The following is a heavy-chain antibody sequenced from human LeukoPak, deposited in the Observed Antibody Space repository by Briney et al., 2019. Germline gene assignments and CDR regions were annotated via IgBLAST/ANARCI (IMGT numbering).Heavy chain of an antibody. CDR3: ARDKGIGAFDI. CDR1: GFTFRNYA. J-gene: IGHJ3*02. Sequence: PGGSPRLSCEASGFTFRNYAMTWVRRAPGKGLEWVSAISGTTGKTYYADSVKGRFTVSRDNSKNTLYLEMNSLRAGDTAVYYCARDKGIGAFDIWGQGTMVTVSS. CDR2: ISGTTGKT. V-gene: IGHV3-23*01.